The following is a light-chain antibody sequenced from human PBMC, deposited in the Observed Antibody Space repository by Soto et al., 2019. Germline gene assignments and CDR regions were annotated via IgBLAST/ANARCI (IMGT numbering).Light chain of an antibody. CDR3: QQYGSSPRT. CDR1: QSVSSSY. V-gene: IGKV3-20*01. J-gene: IGKJ1*01. CDR2: GTS. Sequence: EIVLTQSPGTLSLSPGERATLSCRASQSVSSSYLAWYQQKPGQAPWLLIYGTSSMATGIPDRFSGSGSGTDFTLTISRLEPEDFAMYYCQQYGSSPRTFGQGTKVEIK.